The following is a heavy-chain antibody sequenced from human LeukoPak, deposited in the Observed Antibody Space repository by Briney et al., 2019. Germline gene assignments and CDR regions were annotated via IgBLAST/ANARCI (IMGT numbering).Heavy chain of an antibody. CDR3: AGSPSGGFDY. D-gene: IGHD3-10*01. CDR1: GGSISSYY. CDR2: IYYSGST. Sequence: SETLPLTCTVSGGSISSYYWSWIRQPPGKGLEWIGYIYYSGSTNYNPSLKSRVTISVDTSKNQFSLKLSSVTAADTAVYYCAGSPSGGFDYWGQGTLVTVSS. V-gene: IGHV4-59*08. J-gene: IGHJ4*02.